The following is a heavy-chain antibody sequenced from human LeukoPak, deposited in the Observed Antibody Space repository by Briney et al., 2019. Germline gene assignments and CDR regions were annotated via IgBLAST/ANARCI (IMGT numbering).Heavy chain of an antibody. D-gene: IGHD6-19*01. V-gene: IGHV1-2*02. J-gene: IGHJ5*02. Sequence: ASVKVSCKASGYTFTGYYLHWVRQAPGQGLEWMGWINPNSGGTNYAQKFQGRVTMTRDTSITIAYMELSRLRSDDTAVYYCAKNLGAVAATNWFDPWGQGTLVTVSS. CDR2: INPNSGGT. CDR1: GYTFTGYY. CDR3: AKNLGAVAATNWFDP.